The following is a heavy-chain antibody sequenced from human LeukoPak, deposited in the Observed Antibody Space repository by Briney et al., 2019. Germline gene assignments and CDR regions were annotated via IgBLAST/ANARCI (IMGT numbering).Heavy chain of an antibody. Sequence: PSETLSLTCTVSGGSISSGDYCWSWIRQPPGKGLEWIGYIYYSGSTYYNPSLKSRVTISVDTSKNQFSLKLSSVTAADTAVYYCARERFRYSNYFDYWGQGTLVTVSS. CDR3: ARERFRYSNYFDY. CDR2: IYYSGST. CDR1: GGSISSGDYC. D-gene: IGHD4-11*01. J-gene: IGHJ4*02. V-gene: IGHV4-30-4*08.